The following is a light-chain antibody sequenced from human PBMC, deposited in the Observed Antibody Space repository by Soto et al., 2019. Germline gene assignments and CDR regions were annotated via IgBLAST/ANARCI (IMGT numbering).Light chain of an antibody. CDR1: QSVSSSY. CDR2: GAS. V-gene: IGKV3-20*01. CDR3: QQYGTSWT. J-gene: IGKJ1*01. Sequence: EIVLTQSPGTLSLSPGERATLSCRASQSVSSSYLAWYQQKPGQAPRLLISGASSRATGIPDRFSGSGSGTDFTLTISRLEPEDFAVYYCQQYGTSWTFGQGTKVEVK.